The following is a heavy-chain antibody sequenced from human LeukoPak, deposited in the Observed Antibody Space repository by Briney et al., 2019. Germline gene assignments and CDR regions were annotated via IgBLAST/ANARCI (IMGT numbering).Heavy chain of an antibody. D-gene: IGHD3-16*02. Sequence: SVKVSCKASGGTFSSYTISLVRQAPGQGLEWMGRIIPILGIANYAQKFQGRVTITADESTSTAYMELSSLRSEDTAVYYCASGSFGGVIVIPTFDYWGQGTLVTVSS. J-gene: IGHJ4*02. CDR1: GGTFSSYT. CDR2: IIPILGIA. V-gene: IGHV1-69*02. CDR3: ASGSFGGVIVIPTFDY.